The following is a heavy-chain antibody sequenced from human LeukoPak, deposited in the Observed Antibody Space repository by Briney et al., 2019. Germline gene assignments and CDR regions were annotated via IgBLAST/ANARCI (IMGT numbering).Heavy chain of an antibody. CDR1: GSTFSSYA. CDR2: INDSGGST. V-gene: IGHV3-23*01. CDR3: ATYDYVWGRYRLAQSDY. Sequence: GGSLRLSCAASGSTFSSYAMSWVRQLPGKGLEWLSYINDSGGSTYYADSVKGRFAISRDNSKNSLYLQINSLRAEDTAIYYCATYDYVWGRYRLAQSDYWGQGTLVTVSS. J-gene: IGHJ4*02. D-gene: IGHD3-16*02.